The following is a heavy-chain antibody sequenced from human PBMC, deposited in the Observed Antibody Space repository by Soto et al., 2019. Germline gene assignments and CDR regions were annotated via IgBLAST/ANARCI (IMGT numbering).Heavy chain of an antibody. Sequence: ASVKVSCKVSGYTLTELSMHWVRQAPGKGLEWMGGFDPEDGETIYAQKFQGRVTMTEDTSTDTAYMELSSLRSEDTAVYYCAPDHGYSGSYKYWGQGTLVTVSS. CDR2: FDPEDGET. CDR1: GYTLTELS. J-gene: IGHJ4*02. D-gene: IGHD1-26*01. CDR3: APDHGYSGSYKY. V-gene: IGHV1-24*01.